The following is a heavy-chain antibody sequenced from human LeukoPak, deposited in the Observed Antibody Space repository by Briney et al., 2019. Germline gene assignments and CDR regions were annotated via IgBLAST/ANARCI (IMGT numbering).Heavy chain of an antibody. V-gene: IGHV4-61*01. CDR1: GGSISSSSYY. Sequence: SETLSLTCTVSGGSISSSSYYWSWIRQPPGKGLEWIGYFYDSGHTNYNPSLKSRVTISVDTSKNQFPLQLSSVTAADTAVYFCASRGVVRGISYYFDYWGQGTLVTVSS. CDR3: ASRGVVRGISYYFDY. CDR2: FYDSGHT. J-gene: IGHJ4*02. D-gene: IGHD3-10*02.